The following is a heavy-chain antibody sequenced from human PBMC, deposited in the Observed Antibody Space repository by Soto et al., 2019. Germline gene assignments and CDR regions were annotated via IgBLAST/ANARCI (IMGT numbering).Heavy chain of an antibody. V-gene: IGHV3-48*02. D-gene: IGHD3-3*01. CDR1: GFTFSSYS. CDR2: ISSSSSTI. J-gene: IGHJ6*02. CDR3: ARSGPPNDFWSGYYWAYGMAV. Sequence: EVQLVESGGGLVQPGGSLRLSCAASGFTFSSYSMNWVRQAPGKGLEWVSYISSSSSTIYYADSVKGRFTISRDNAKNTLYLQMNSLRDEDTAVYYCARSGPPNDFWSGYYWAYGMAVWGQGTTVTVSS.